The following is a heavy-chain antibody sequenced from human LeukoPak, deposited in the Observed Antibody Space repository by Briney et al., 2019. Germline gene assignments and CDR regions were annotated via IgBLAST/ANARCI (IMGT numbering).Heavy chain of an antibody. D-gene: IGHD5-18*01. CDR1: GGTSSSYA. CDR3: ARDLIQLNPKHNYYYGMDV. V-gene: IGHV1-69*04. CDR2: IIPILGIA. J-gene: IGHJ6*02. Sequence: SVKVSCKASGGTSSSYAISWVRQAPGQGLEWMGRIIPILGIANYAQKFQGRVTITADKSTSTAYMELSSLRSEDTAVYYCARDLIQLNPKHNYYYGMDVWGQGTTVTVSS.